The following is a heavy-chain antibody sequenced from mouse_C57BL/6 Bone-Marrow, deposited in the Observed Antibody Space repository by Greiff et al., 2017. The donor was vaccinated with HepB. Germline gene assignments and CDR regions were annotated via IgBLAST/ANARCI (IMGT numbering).Heavy chain of an antibody. V-gene: IGHV5-17*01. D-gene: IGHD1-1*01. CDR1: GFTFSDYG. CDR3: ATPSLTTVAP. CDR2: ISSGSSTI. Sequence: EVNLVESGGGLVKPGGSLKLSCAASGFTFSDYGMHWVRQAPEKGLEWVAYISSGSSTIYYADTVKGRFTISRDNAKNTLFLQMTSLRSEDTAMYYCATPSLTTVAPWGQGTLVTVSA. J-gene: IGHJ3*01.